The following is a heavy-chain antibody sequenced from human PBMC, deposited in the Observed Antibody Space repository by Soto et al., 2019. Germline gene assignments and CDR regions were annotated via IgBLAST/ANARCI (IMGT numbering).Heavy chain of an antibody. J-gene: IGHJ4*02. Sequence: ASVKVSCKASGGTFSSYTISWVRQAPGQGLEWMGRIIPNNGNTNYAQKLQGRVTMTTDTSTSTAYMELRSLRSDDTAVYYCAREGRGWYVVYWGQGTLVTVSS. CDR3: AREGRGWYVVY. D-gene: IGHD6-19*01. CDR2: IIPNNGNT. V-gene: IGHV1-18*01. CDR1: GGTFSSYT.